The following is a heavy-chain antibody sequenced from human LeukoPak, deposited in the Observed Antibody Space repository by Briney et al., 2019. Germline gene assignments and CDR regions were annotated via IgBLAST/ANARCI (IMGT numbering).Heavy chain of an antibody. CDR2: INHSGST. CDR3: ARVGDLSFDRAVAVLDY. CDR1: EFTVSNNY. D-gene: IGHD6-19*01. V-gene: IGHV4-34*01. Sequence: GSLRLSCAASEFTVSNNYMSWVRQAPGKGLEWIGEINHSGSTNYNPSLKSRVTISVDTSKNQFSLKLSSVTAADTAVYYCARVGDLSFDRAVAVLDYWGQGTLVTVSS. J-gene: IGHJ4*02.